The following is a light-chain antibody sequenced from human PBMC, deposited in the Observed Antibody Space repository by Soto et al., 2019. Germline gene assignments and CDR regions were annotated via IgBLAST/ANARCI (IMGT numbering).Light chain of an antibody. CDR3: QQYGSSPST. CDR1: QSVSSSY. CDR2: GAS. V-gene: IGKV3-20*01. J-gene: IGKJ5*01. Sequence: ELVLTQSPGTLALSRGGRATLSCRASQSVSSSYLAWYQQKPGQAPRLLIYGASSRATGIPDRFSGSGSGTDFPLTISRLEPEDFAVYYCQQYGSSPSTFGQGTRLEIK.